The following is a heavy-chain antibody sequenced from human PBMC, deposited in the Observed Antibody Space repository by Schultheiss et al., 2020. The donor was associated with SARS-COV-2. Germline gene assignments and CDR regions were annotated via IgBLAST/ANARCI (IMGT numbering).Heavy chain of an antibody. CDR2: IYSGGST. J-gene: IGHJ4*02. Sequence: GGSLRLSCAASGFTFSSYAMSWVRQAPGKGLEWVSVIYSGGSTYYADSVKGRFTISRDNSKNTLYLQMNSLRAEDTAVYYCARGERDYGGNSAEFDYWGQGTLVTVSS. CDR3: ARGERDYGGNSAEFDY. D-gene: IGHD4-23*01. CDR1: GFTFSSYA. V-gene: IGHV3-66*01.